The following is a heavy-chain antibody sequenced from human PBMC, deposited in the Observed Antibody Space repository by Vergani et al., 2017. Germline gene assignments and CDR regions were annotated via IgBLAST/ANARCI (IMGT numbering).Heavy chain of an antibody. V-gene: IGHV4-31*03. J-gene: IGHJ5*02. Sequence: QVQLQESGPGLVKPSQTLSLTCTVSGGSISSGDYYWSWIRQPPGKVLEWIGYIYYSGSTYYNPSLKSRVTISLDTSKNQFSLKLSSVTAADTAVYYCAREGLYYDSSGYRGRWVDPWGQGTLVTVSS. CDR3: AREGLYYDSSGYRGRWVDP. D-gene: IGHD3-22*01. CDR1: GGSISSGDYY. CDR2: IYYSGST.